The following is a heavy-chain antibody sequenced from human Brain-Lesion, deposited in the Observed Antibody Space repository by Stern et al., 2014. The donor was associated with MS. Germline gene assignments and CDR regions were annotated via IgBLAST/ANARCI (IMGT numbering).Heavy chain of an antibody. V-gene: IGHV5-51*03. CDR1: GYLFDDYW. J-gene: IGHJ4*02. CDR3: ARSPATPSGYDRFDY. Sequence: VQLVQSGAEVKKPGESLKISCEASGYLFDDYWIGWVRQMSGRGLELVAIIFPRDSNTRSSPSVQGQVTLSSDKSISPPYLQWSTLRPSDPAIYYWARSPATPSGYDRFDYWGQGALVTVSS. CDR2: IFPRDSNT. D-gene: IGHD5-12*01.